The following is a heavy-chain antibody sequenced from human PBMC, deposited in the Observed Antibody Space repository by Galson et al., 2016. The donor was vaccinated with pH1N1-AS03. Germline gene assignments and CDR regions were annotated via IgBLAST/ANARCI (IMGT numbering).Heavy chain of an antibody. D-gene: IGHD3-10*01. CDR2: INPKRGGT. J-gene: IGHJ4*02. V-gene: IGHV1-2*06. CDR1: GYTFTDYY. CDR3: ARETRLNMDRGPTFFFDY. Sequence: SVKVSCKASGYTFTDYYIHWVRQAPGQALEWMGRINPKRGGTNYSQRFQGRVAMTRDTSVRTAYMDLIRLRSDDTAVYYCARETRLNMDRGPTFFFDYWGQGSLVTVSS.